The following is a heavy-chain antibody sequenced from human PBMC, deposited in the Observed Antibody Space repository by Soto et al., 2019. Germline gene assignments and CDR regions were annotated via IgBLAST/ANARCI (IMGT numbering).Heavy chain of an antibody. J-gene: IGHJ4*02. Sequence: SETLSLTCTVSGGAIRNSIYYWGWIRQTPGKGLEGIGTIYYDCSVAYSPSLKSRVTLSVDTSRNHFSVKINSVTAADTAVYFCARHRIAVAGPLDYWGQGTLVTVSS. D-gene: IGHD6-19*01. CDR1: GGAIRNSIYY. CDR3: ARHRIAVAGPLDY. CDR2: IYYDCSV. V-gene: IGHV4-39*01.